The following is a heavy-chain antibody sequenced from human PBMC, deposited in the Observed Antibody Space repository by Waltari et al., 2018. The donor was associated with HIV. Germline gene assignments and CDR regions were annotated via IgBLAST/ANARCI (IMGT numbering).Heavy chain of an antibody. CDR2: ISGSGGST. Sequence: EVQVLESGGALVQPGGSLRLSCAASGFTFSNYGMSWVRQAPGKGLEWVSTISGSGGSTYYADSGKGRFTVSRDNSKNTLYLQMNSRRAEDTAVYFCVKEHQYSHSWYSYYGMDVWGQGTTVTVSS. V-gene: IGHV3-23*01. J-gene: IGHJ6*02. CDR1: GFTFSNYG. D-gene: IGHD6-13*01. CDR3: VKEHQYSHSWYSYYGMDV.